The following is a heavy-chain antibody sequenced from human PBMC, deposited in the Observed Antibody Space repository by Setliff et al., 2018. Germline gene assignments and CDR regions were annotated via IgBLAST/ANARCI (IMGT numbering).Heavy chain of an antibody. CDR1: GGTFSSYA. V-gene: IGHV1-69*06. J-gene: IGHJ6*03. CDR3: ARSTITFSGEDFYFFYYMDV. Sequence: ASVKVSCKASGGTFSSYAISWVRQAPGQGLEWMGRIIPIFGTANYAQKFQGRVTITADKSTSTAYMELSSLRPEDTALYYCARSTITFSGEDFYFFYYMDVWGKGTTVTVSS. CDR2: IIPIFGTA. D-gene: IGHD4-4*01.